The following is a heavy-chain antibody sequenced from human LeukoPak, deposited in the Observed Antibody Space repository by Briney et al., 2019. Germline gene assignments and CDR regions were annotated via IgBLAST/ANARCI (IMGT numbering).Heavy chain of an antibody. CDR1: GFIFSNHG. V-gene: IGHV3-30*03. J-gene: IGHJ3*02. CDR2: ISGDGSDK. D-gene: IGHD5-12*01. CDR3: ARVVSYDYDAFDI. Sequence: PGGSLRLSCAASGFIFSNHGMHWVRQAPGKGLEWVALISGDGSDKYYADSVKGRFTISRDNAKNSLYLQMNSLRAEDTAVYYCARVVSYDYDAFDIWGQGTMVTVSS.